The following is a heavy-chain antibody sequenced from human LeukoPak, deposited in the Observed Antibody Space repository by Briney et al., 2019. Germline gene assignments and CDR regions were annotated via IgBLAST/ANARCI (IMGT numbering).Heavy chain of an antibody. J-gene: IGHJ5*02. Sequence: SGPTLVKPTQTLTLICTFSGFSLSTSGVGVHRTPHPPGPALASLALIYWDDDKRYSPSLKSRLTITKDTSKNQVVLTMTNMDPVDTATYYCAQSLLTGPFNWFDPWGQGTLVTVSS. D-gene: IGHD3-9*01. CDR2: IYWDDDK. V-gene: IGHV2-5*02. CDR3: AQSLLTGPFNWFDP. CDR1: GFSLSTSGVG.